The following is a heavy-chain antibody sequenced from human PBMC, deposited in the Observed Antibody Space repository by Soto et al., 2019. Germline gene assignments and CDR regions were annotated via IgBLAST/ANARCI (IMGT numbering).Heavy chain of an antibody. V-gene: IGHV1-69*06. Sequence: SVKVSCKASGYTFTSYDINWVRQATGQGLEWMGGIIPIFGTANYAQKFQGRVTITADKSTSTAYMELSSLRSEDTAVYYCARNLDCSSTSCYDTRPLYYGMDVWGQGTTVTVSS. D-gene: IGHD2-2*01. J-gene: IGHJ6*02. CDR3: ARNLDCSSTSCYDTRPLYYGMDV. CDR2: IIPIFGTA. CDR1: GYTFTSYD.